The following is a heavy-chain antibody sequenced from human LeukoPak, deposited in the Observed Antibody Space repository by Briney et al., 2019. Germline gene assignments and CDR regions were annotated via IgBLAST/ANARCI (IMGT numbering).Heavy chain of an antibody. Sequence: GGSLRLSCAASGFTFDDYAMHWVRQAPGKGLEWVSGISWNSGSIGYADSVKGRFTISRDNAKNSLYLQMNSLRAEDTALYYCAKDKAREMATIDYWGQGTLVTVSS. D-gene: IGHD5-24*01. CDR2: ISWNSGSI. J-gene: IGHJ4*02. CDR3: AKDKAREMATIDY. V-gene: IGHV3-9*01. CDR1: GFTFDDYA.